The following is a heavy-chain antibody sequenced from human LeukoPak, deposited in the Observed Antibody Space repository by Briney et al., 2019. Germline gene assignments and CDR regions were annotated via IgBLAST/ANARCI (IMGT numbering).Heavy chain of an antibody. Sequence: ASVKVSCKVSGYTLTELSMHWVRQAPGKGLEWMGRFDPEDGETIYAQKFQGRVTMTADTSADTAYMELSSLRSEDTAVYYCATEGKMVGGLYTDYWGQGTLVTVSS. J-gene: IGHJ4*02. D-gene: IGHD3-10*01. CDR3: ATEGKMVGGLYTDY. CDR2: FDPEDGET. CDR1: GYTLTELS. V-gene: IGHV1-24*01.